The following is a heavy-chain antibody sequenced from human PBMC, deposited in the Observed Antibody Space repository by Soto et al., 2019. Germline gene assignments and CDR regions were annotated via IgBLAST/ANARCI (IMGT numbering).Heavy chain of an antibody. D-gene: IGHD6-19*01. CDR2: ISYDGSNK. J-gene: IGHJ4*02. Sequence: QVQLVESGGGVVQPGRSLRLSCAASGFTFSSYAMHWVRQAPGKGLEGVAVISYDGSNKYYADSVKGRFTISRDNSKSTLYLQMNSLRAEDTAVYYCARDPVLAFVAAYYFDYWGQGTLVTVSS. V-gene: IGHV3-30-3*01. CDR1: GFTFSSYA. CDR3: ARDPVLAFVAAYYFDY.